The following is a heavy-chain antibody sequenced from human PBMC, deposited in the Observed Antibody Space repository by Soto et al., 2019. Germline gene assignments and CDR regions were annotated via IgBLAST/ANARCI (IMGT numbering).Heavy chain of an antibody. V-gene: IGHV3-74*01. CDR2: IKSDGSGT. CDR1: GFTFSSYW. Sequence: EVQLVESGGGLVQPGESLTLSCAASGFTFSSYWMHWVRQAPGKGLVWVSRIKSDGSGTYYADSVKGRLTISRDNAKNTRYLQMNSLRVEGTAVYFCAWGDGDRYDGNGYLGRHWGQGTLVTVSS. CDR3: AWGDGDRYDGNGYLGRH. D-gene: IGHD3-22*01. J-gene: IGHJ4*02.